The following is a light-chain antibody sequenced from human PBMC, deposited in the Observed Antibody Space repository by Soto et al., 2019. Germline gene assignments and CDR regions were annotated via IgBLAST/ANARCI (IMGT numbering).Light chain of an antibody. Sequence: DFVMTQAPDSLAVSLGEMATINCTSSQSVLYNSNNKNHLGWFQQKPGPPPKLLIYGASFRPSGVPDRFSGSGSGTDFTLTIRSLQAEDVAVYYCQQYYSIPFPFCQGTPLEI. V-gene: IGKV4-1*01. CDR1: QSVLYNSNNKNH. CDR2: GAS. J-gene: IGKJ2*01. CDR3: QQYYSIPFP.